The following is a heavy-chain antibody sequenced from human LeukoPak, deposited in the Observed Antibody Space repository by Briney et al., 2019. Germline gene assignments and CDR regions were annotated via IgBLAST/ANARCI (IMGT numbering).Heavy chain of an antibody. CDR1: GGSITVYY. D-gene: IGHD6-6*01. CDR2: ISYSGST. V-gene: IGHV4-59*12. CDR3: ARGGSRSYTSSTLDY. Sequence: SETLSLTCSVSGGSITVYYWNWIRQSPGKGLEWIGSISYSGSTNYNPSLKSRVTISIDTSKNRFSLKVSSVIAADTAMDYCARGGSRSYTSSTLDYWGQGTLVTVSS. J-gene: IGHJ4*02.